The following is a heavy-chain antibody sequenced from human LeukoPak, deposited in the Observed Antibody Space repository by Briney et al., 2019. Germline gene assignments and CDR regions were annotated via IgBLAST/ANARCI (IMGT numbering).Heavy chain of an antibody. CDR2: ISNDGGGT. D-gene: IGHD1-20*01. CDR1: DFTFSSCG. Sequence: GTSLRLSCAASDFTFSSCGMYWVRQAPGKGLEWVAAISNDGGGTHYGDSVKGRFTISRDNSKNALYLQMNSLRADDTAMYHCAKSKYNWNERAYFERWGERTLVTVSS. CDR3: AKSKYNWNERAYFER. J-gene: IGHJ4*02. V-gene: IGHV3-30*18.